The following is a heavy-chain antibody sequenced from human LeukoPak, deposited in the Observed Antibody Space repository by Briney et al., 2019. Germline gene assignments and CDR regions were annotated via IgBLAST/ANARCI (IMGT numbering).Heavy chain of an antibody. CDR1: GHTFSSYE. J-gene: IGHJ4*02. CDR3: ARDLGSSGDYDYFDY. CDR2: ISSSGSTI. V-gene: IGHV3-48*03. Sequence: GVSLRLSRAASGHTFSSYEMNWVRQAPGKGLEWVSYISSSGSTIYYADSVKGRFTIYRDNAKNSLYLQMNSLRAEDTAVYYCARDLGSSGDYDYFDYWGQGTLVTVSS. D-gene: IGHD4-17*01.